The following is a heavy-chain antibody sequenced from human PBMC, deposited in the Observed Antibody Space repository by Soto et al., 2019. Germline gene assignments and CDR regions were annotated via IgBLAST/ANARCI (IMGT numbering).Heavy chain of an antibody. V-gene: IGHV6-1*01. CDR3: ARDPRSSIAARPRSYYYYGMDV. CDR1: GDSVSSNSAA. J-gene: IGHJ6*02. CDR2: TYYRSKWYN. Sequence: SQTLSLPCAISGDSVSSNSAAWNWIRQSPSRGLEWLGRTYYRSKWYNDYAVSVKSRITINPDTSKNQFSLQLNSVTPEDTAVYYCARDPRSSIAARPRSYYYYGMDVWGQGTTVTVSS. D-gene: IGHD6-6*01.